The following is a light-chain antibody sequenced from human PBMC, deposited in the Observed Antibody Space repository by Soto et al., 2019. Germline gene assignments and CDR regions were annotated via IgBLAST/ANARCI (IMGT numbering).Light chain of an antibody. J-gene: IGLJ1*01. CDR3: CSYARTSTYV. CDR1: SSDVGSYNL. CDR2: EDN. Sequence: QSALTQPASVSGSPGQSITISCTGTSSDVGSYNLVSWYQQHPGKATKLMIYEDNKRPSGVSNRLSVSKSGYTASPTISGLQAEDEADYYCCSYARTSTYVFGSGTKVTVL. V-gene: IGLV2-23*01.